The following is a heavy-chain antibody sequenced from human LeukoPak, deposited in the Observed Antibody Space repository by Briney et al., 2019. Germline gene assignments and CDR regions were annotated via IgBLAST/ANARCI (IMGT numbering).Heavy chain of an antibody. D-gene: IGHD3-22*01. V-gene: IGHV4-59*01. J-gene: IGHJ4*02. CDR3: ARVCYDSSCDY. CDR1: GGSISSYC. Sequence: SETLSLTCTVSGGSISSYCWSWIRQPPGKGLEYIGYIYYSGSTNYNPSLKSRVTISVDTSKNQFSLKLSSVTAADTAVYYCARVCYDSSCDYWGQGTLVTVSS. CDR2: IYYSGST.